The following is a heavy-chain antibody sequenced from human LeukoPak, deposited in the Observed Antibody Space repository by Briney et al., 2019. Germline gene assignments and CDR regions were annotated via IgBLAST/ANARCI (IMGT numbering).Heavy chain of an antibody. J-gene: IGHJ4*02. D-gene: IGHD3-3*01. V-gene: IGHV1-18*01. CDR2: ISAYNGNT. Sequence: ASVKVSCKASGYTFTSYGISWVRQAPGQGLEWMGWISAYNGNTNYAQKLQGRVTMTIDTSTSTAYMELRSLRSDDTAVYYCARDDYDFWSGSYYFDYWGQGTLVTVSS. CDR1: GYTFTSYG. CDR3: ARDDYDFWSGSYYFDY.